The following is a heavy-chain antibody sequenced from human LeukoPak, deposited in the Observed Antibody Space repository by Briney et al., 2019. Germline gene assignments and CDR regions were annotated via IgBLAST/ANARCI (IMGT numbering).Heavy chain of an antibody. Sequence: GGSLRLSCAASGFTFSSYGMHWVRQAPGKGLEWVAFIRYDGSNKYYADSVKGRFTISRDNSKNTLYLQMNSLRAEDTAVYYCAKSGSRWVLIYYYYYYMDVWGKGTTVTVSS. CDR1: GFTFSSYG. V-gene: IGHV3-30*02. CDR2: IRYDGSNK. D-gene: IGHD2-8*01. J-gene: IGHJ6*03. CDR3: AKSGSRWVLIYYYYYYMDV.